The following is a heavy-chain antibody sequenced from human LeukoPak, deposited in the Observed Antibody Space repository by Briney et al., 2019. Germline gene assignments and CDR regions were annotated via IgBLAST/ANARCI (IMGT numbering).Heavy chain of an antibody. CDR2: IYPGDPDT. CDR3: ARRRDLYSGSYYTFDY. D-gene: IGHD1-26*01. CDR1: GYSFTNYW. V-gene: IGHV5-51*01. Sequence: GESLKISCKGSGYSFTNYWIGWVRQMPGKGLEWMGVIYPGDPDTRYSPSFQGQVTISADKSISTAYLQWSSLKASDTAMYYCARRRDLYSGSYYTFDYWGQGTLVTVSS. J-gene: IGHJ4*02.